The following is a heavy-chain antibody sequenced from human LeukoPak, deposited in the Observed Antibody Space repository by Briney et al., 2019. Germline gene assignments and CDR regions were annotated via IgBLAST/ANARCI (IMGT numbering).Heavy chain of an antibody. V-gene: IGHV1-69*06. Sequence: ASVKVSCKASGGTFSSYAISWVRQAPGQGLEWMGGIIPIFGTANYAQKFQGRVTITADKSTSTAYMELSSLRSEDTAVYYCARDRGTGDYYYHMDVWGKGTTVTVSS. D-gene: IGHD3/OR15-3a*01. CDR1: GGTFSSYA. J-gene: IGHJ6*03. CDR2: IIPIFGTA. CDR3: ARDRGTGDYYYHMDV.